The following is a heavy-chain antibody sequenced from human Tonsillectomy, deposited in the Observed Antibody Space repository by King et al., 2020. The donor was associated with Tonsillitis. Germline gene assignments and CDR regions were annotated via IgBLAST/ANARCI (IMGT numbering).Heavy chain of an antibody. V-gene: IGHV4-39*01. CDR2: IYYRGST. Sequence: QLQESGPGLVKPSETLSLTCAVSGGSISSSNYYWGWIRQPPGKGLEWIGNIYYRGSTYYNPSLKIRVTISVDTSKNQFSLKLSSVTAADTAVYYCARLIYYESSGYHYYFDYWGQGTLVTVSS. CDR1: GGSISSSNYY. J-gene: IGHJ4*02. CDR3: ARLIYYESSGYHYYFDY. D-gene: IGHD3-22*01.